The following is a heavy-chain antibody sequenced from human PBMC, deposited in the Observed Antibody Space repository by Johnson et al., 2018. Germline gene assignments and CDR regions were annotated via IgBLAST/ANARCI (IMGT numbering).Heavy chain of an antibody. CDR3: ARGSYSSGWYTAFDI. J-gene: IGHJ3*02. D-gene: IGHD6-19*01. CDR1: GITFSTYG. Sequence: QVQLVECGGGVVEPGRSLRLSCAASGITFSTYGMHWVRQAPGKGLEWVAVISYDGSNKYYADSVKGRFTISRDNSKNTLYLQMNSLRADDTAVYYCARGSYSSGWYTAFDIWGQGTMVTVSS. V-gene: IGHV3-30*03. CDR2: ISYDGSNK.